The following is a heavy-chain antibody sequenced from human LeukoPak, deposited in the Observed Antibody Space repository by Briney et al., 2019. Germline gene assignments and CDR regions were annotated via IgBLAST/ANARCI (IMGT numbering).Heavy chain of an antibody. CDR2: INPNSGGT. J-gene: IGHJ4*02. V-gene: IGHV1-2*02. Sequence: ASVKVSCKASGYTFTGYYMHWVRQAPGQGLEWMGWINPNSGGTNYAQKFQGRVTLTRDTSISTAYMELSSLRSDDTAIYYCARDVPQILPFDYWGQGTLVTVAS. CDR1: GYTFTGYY. CDR3: ARDVPQILPFDY. D-gene: IGHD2-15*01.